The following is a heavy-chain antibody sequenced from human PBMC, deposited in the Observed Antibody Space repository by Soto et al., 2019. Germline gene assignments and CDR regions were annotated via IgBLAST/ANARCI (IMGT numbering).Heavy chain of an antibody. D-gene: IGHD5-12*01. J-gene: IGHJ4*02. CDR1: DCSISSSSYY. Sequence: PSDTLSLTFTVYDCSISSSSYYWCWILQPPGKGLEWIGSIYYSGSTYYNPSLKSRVTISVDTSKNQFSLKLSSVTAADTAVYYCASLSGYLANFDYWGQGTLVTVSS. CDR2: IYYSGST. V-gene: IGHV4-39*01. CDR3: ASLSGYLANFDY.